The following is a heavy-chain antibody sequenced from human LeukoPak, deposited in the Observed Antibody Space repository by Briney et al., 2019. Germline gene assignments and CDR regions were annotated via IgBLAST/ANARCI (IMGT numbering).Heavy chain of an antibody. J-gene: IGHJ4*02. D-gene: IGHD6-6*01. CDR1: GGSFSGYY. V-gene: IGHV4-59*10. CDR3: ARGPYSSFYYSDY. CDR2: IYTSGST. Sequence: SETLSLTCAVYGGSFSGYYWSWIRQPAGKGLEWIGRIYTSGSTNYNPSLKSRVTMSVDTSKNQFSLKLSSVTAADTAVYYCARGPYSSFYYSDYWGQGTLVTVSS.